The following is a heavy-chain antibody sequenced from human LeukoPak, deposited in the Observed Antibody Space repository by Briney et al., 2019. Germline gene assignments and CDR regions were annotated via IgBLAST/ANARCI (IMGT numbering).Heavy chain of an antibody. V-gene: IGHV4-34*01. D-gene: IGHD3-22*01. CDR1: GGSFSGYY. Sequence: SETLSLTCAVYGGSFSGYYWSWIRQPPGKGLEWIGEINHSGSTNHSPSLKSRVTISVDTSKNQFSLKLSSVTAADTAVYYCARAVVVTKRHAFDIWGQGTMVTVSS. CDR3: ARAVVVTKRHAFDI. CDR2: INHSGST. J-gene: IGHJ3*02.